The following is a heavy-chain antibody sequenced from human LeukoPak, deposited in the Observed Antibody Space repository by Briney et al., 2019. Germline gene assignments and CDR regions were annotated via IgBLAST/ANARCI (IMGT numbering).Heavy chain of an antibody. V-gene: IGHV3-74*01. CDR1: GFTFSSYW. CDR3: ARGARITMVRGVIITGHDAFDI. CDR2: INSDGSST. Sequence: GGSLRLSCADSGFTFSSYWMHWVRQAPGKGLVWVSRINSDGSSTSYADSVKGRFTISRDNAKNTLYLQMNSLRAEDTAVYYCARGARITMVRGVIITGHDAFDIWGQGTMVTVSS. D-gene: IGHD3-10*01. J-gene: IGHJ3*02.